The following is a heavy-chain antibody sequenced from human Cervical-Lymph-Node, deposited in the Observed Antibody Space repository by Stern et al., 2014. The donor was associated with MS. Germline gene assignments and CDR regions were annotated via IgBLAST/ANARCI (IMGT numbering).Heavy chain of an antibody. CDR1: GYTFTDNY. V-gene: IGHV1-2*06. CDR3: LRERGFKERRGFCYDP. CDR2: IKPISVAA. Sequence: VQLVESGAEVQKPWASVKVSCKASGYTFTDNYIHWGRKGPGQGLGWMGRIKPISVAAKSAYQFQGRVTMTRDTSIRTAYLALSRLRSDDTAVYYCLRERGFKERRGFCYDPWGQGTLVTVTS. J-gene: IGHJ5*02. D-gene: IGHD1-1*01.